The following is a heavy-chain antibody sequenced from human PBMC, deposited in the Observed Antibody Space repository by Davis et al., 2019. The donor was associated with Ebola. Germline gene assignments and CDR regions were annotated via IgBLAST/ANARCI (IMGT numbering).Heavy chain of an antibody. CDR3: TRESREGIAMVPCGN. V-gene: IGHV1-24*01. Sequence: AASVKVSCKVSGYTLSKLSMHWVRQAPGKGLEWMGGFDPEHGGTIYAQRFQGKFTMTEDTATDTAYMELRNLRSDDTAVYYCTRESREGIAMVPCGNWGQGTLVTVSS. D-gene: IGHD6-19*01. CDR2: FDPEHGGT. J-gene: IGHJ4*02. CDR1: GYTLSKLS.